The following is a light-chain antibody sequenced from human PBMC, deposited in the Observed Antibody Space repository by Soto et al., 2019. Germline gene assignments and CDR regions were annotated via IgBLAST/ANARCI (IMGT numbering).Light chain of an antibody. CDR1: ESVSSTY. CDR3: QQYSNSRSLT. Sequence: EIVLTQSPGTLSLSPGERATLSCRASESVSSTYLAWYQQKPGQAPRLLIYGASYRATGIPDRFSGRGSGTDFTLTISRLEPEDFAVYYCQQYSNSRSLTFGGGTKVEIK. CDR2: GAS. V-gene: IGKV3-20*01. J-gene: IGKJ4*01.